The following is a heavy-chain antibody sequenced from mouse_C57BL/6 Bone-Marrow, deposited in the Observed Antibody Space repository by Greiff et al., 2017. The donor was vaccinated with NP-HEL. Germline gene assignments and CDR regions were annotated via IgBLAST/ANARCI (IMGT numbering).Heavy chain of an antibody. D-gene: IGHD2-12*01. CDR1: GFNIKDDY. J-gene: IGHJ3*01. V-gene: IGHV14-4*01. CDR3: TTCYFVAY. Sequence: DVQLQQSGAELVRPGASVKLSCTASGFNIKDDYMHWVKQRPEQGLEWIGWIDPENGDTEYASKFQGKATITADTSSNTAYLQLSSLTSEDTAVYYCTTCYFVAYWGQGTLVTVSA. CDR2: IDPENGDT.